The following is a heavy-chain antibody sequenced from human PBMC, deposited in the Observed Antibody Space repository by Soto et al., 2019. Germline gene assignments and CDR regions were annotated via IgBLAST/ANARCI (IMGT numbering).Heavy chain of an antibody. CDR1: GFTFNTYV. CDR2: ISYSADKT. J-gene: IGHJ3*01. D-gene: IGHD1-7*01. CDR3: ARRARTATTNWGAFDV. Sequence: HPGGSLRLSCAASGFTFNTYVMNWVRQAPGKGLEWVSTISYSADKTHYADSVKGRFTISRDNSRDTLFLQMNSLRADDAAVYYCARRARTATTNWGAFDVWGQWTMVTV. V-gene: IGHV3-23*01.